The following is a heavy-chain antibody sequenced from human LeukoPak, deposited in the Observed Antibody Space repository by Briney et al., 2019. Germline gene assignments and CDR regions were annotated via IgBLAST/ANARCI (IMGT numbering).Heavy chain of an antibody. J-gene: IGHJ1*01. CDR3: ARHVDF. CDR1: GGSFSGYY. V-gene: IGHV4-34*01. D-gene: IGHD3/OR15-3a*01. CDR2: INHSGST. Sequence: SETLSLTCAVYGGSFSGYYWSWIRQPPGKGLEWIGEINHSGSTNYNPSLKSRVTISVDTSKNQFSLKLSSVTAADTAVYYCARHVDFWGQGTLVTVSS.